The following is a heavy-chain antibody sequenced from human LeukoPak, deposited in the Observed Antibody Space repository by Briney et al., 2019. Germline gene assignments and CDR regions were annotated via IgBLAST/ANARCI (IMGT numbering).Heavy chain of an antibody. CDR3: ARGGFTVSGVAHAFDI. CDR2: IYPADSDT. V-gene: IGHV5-51*01. CDR1: EFSFPNYW. J-gene: IGHJ3*02. D-gene: IGHD3-3*01. Sequence: PGESLEISCQGSEFSFPNYWIGWVRQMPGRGLEWMGIIYPADSDTRYSPSFLGHVTISADKSVSTAYLQWSGLRASDTAMYYCARGGFTVSGVAHAFDIWGQGTMVTVSS.